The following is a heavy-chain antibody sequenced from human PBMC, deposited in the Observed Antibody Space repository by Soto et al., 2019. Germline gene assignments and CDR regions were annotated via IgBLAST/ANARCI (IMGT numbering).Heavy chain of an antibody. J-gene: IGHJ6*02. CDR2: ISYDGSNK. V-gene: IGHV3-30-3*01. CDR1: GFTFSSYA. D-gene: IGHD6-19*01. CDR3: ARDLSSGWYRGGGYYYYGMDV. Sequence: QVQLVESGGGVVQPGRSLRLSCAASGFTFSSYAMHWVRQAPGKGLEWVAVISYDGSNKYYADSVKGRFTISRDNSKNTLYLQMNSLRAEDRAVYYCARDLSSGWYRGGGYYYYGMDVWGQGTTVTVSS.